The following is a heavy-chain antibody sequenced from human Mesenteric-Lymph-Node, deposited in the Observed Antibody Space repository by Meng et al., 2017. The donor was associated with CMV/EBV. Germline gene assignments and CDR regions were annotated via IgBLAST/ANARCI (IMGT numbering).Heavy chain of an antibody. CDR2: ISHSGST. J-gene: IGHJ6*02. V-gene: IGHV4-34*01. CDR1: GGSFSGYY. CDR3: AGSSYGMDV. D-gene: IGHD6-13*01. Sequence: SETLSLTCAVYGGSFSGYYWSWIRQAPGKGLEWIGEISHSGSTNYNPSLKSRVTISVDTSKNQFSLKLSSVTAADTAVYYCAGSSYGMDVWGQGTTVTVSS.